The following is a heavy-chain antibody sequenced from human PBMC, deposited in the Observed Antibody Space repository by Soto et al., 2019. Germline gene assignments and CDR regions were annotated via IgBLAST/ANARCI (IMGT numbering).Heavy chain of an antibody. V-gene: IGHV4-34*01. J-gene: IGHJ5*02. CDR1: GGSFSCYC. CDR3: ARGGPQSSGWYTLYNWFDP. Sequence: SETLSLTCAVYGGSFSCYCWSWIRQPPGKGLEWIGEITHSVSTSYNPSLKSGVTISVDTSKNQFSLKLSSVTAADMAVYYCARGGPQSSGWYTLYNWFDPWGQGTLVTVSS. CDR2: ITHSVST. D-gene: IGHD6-19*01.